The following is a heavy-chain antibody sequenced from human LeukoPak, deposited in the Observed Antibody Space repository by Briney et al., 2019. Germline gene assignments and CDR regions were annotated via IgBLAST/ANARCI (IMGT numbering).Heavy chain of an antibody. CDR2: ISSSSSYI. CDR1: GFTFSTKS. J-gene: IGHJ4*02. V-gene: IGHV3-21*01. CDR3: ARGWDYYGSGSYLPDY. D-gene: IGHD3-10*01. Sequence: GGSLRLSCVVSGFTFSTKSMNWVRQAPGKGLEWVSSISSSSSYIYYADSVKGRFTISRDNAKNSLYLQMNSLRAEDTAVYYCARGWDYYGSGSYLPDYWGQGTLVTVSS.